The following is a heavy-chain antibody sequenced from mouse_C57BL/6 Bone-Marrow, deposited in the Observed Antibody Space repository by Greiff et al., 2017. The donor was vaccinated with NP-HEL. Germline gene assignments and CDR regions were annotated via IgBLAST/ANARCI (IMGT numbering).Heavy chain of an antibody. CDR1: GYTFTSYW. V-gene: IGHV1-64*01. Sequence: QVQLQQPGAELVKPGASVKLSCKASGYTFTSYWMHWVKPRPGQGLEWIGMIHPNSGSTNYNEKFKSKATLTVDKSSSTAYMQLSSLTSEDSAVYYCARSGYYGSRVSFEVWGTGTTVTVSS. CDR2: IHPNSGST. D-gene: IGHD1-1*01. J-gene: IGHJ1*03. CDR3: ARSGYYGSRVSFEV.